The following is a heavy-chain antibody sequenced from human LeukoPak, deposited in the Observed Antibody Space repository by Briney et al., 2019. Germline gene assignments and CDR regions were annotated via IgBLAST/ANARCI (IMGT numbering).Heavy chain of an antibody. Sequence: SQTLSLTCVISGDSVSSNSAAWNWIRQSPSRGLEWLGRTYYRSSWYNDYEVSVKSRISINPDTSKNQFSLQLNSVTPEDTAVYYCARGSSGWYYFDYWGQGTLVTVSS. V-gene: IGHV6-1*01. J-gene: IGHJ4*02. CDR1: GDSVSSNSAA. CDR3: ARGSSGWYYFDY. CDR2: TYYRSSWYN. D-gene: IGHD6-19*01.